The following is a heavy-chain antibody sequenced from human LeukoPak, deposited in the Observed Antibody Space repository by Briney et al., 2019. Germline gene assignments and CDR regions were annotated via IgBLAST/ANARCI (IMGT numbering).Heavy chain of an antibody. V-gene: IGHV3-30*18. D-gene: IGHD6-19*01. CDR1: GFIFSSYG. J-gene: IGHJ4*02. CDR3: AKDQGYSSGWSFDY. CDR2: ISYDGSNK. Sequence: GGSLRLSCAASGFIFSSYGMHWVRQAPGKGLEWVAVISYDGSNKYYADSVKGRFTISRDNSKNTLYLQMNSLRAEDTAVYYCAKDQGYSSGWSFDYWGQGTLVTVSS.